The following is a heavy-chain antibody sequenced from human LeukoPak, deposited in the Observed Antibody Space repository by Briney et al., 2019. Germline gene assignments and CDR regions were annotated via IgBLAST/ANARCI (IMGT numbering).Heavy chain of an antibody. D-gene: IGHD2-15*01. CDR1: GYSISSGYY. Sequence: SETLSLTCTVSGYSISSGYYWGWIRQPPGKGLEWIGSIYHSGSTYYNPSLKSRVTISVDTSKNQFSLKLSSVTAADTAAYYCARASPGYCSGGSCLFDYWGQGTLVTVSS. V-gene: IGHV4-38-2*02. J-gene: IGHJ4*02. CDR2: IYHSGST. CDR3: ARASPGYCSGGSCLFDY.